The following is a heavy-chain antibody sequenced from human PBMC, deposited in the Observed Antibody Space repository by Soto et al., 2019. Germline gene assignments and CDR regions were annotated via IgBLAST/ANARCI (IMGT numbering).Heavy chain of an antibody. V-gene: IGHV3-23*01. CDR3: AKHAPLAYCGGDCYPAEYFQH. CDR2: ISGSGGST. J-gene: IGHJ1*01. Sequence: PGGSLRLSCAASGFTFSSYAMSWVRQAPGKGLEWVSAISGSGGSTYYADSVKGRFTISRDNSKNTLYLQMNSLRAEDTAVYYCAKHAPLAYCGGDCYPAEYFQHWGQGTLVTVSS. CDR1: GFTFSSYA. D-gene: IGHD2-21*02.